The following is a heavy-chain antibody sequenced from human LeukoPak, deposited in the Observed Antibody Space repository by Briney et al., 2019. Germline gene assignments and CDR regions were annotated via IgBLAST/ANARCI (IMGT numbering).Heavy chain of an antibody. D-gene: IGHD1-14*01. J-gene: IGHJ6*03. CDR3: ARTSRSPDLYYYMDV. CDR1: GYTFTSYG. V-gene: IGHV1-18*01. Sequence: GASVKVSCKASGYTFTSYGISWVRQAPGQGLEWMGWISAYNGNTNYAQKLQGRVTMTTDTSTSTAYMELRSLRSDDTAVYYCARTSRSPDLYYYMDVWGKGTTVTVSS. CDR2: ISAYNGNT.